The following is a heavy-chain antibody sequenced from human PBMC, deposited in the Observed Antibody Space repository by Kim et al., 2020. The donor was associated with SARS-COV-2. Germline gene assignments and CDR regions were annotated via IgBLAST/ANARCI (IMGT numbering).Heavy chain of an antibody. Sequence: GGSLRLSCAASGFTFSSYAMSWVRQAPGKGLEWVSAISGSGGSTYYADSVKGRFTISRDNSKNTLYLQMNSLRAEDTAVYYCAKADDFDWLLLVVCAFDIWGQGTMVTVSS. CDR3: AKADDFDWLLLVVCAFDI. V-gene: IGHV3-23*01. J-gene: IGHJ3*02. CDR2: ISGSGGST. CDR1: GFTFSSYA. D-gene: IGHD3-9*01.